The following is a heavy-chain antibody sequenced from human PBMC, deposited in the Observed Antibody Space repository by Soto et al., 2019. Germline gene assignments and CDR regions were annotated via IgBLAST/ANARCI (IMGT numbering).Heavy chain of an antibody. J-gene: IGHJ4*02. Sequence: QVQLVESGGGVVQPGRSLRLSCAASGFTFSSFAMHWVRQAPGKGLEWLAVISSDVVNYYYAESVKGRFTISRDNSKDTLYLQRNSLRNEDLAVYYWGRGGAWPPEGLGYWGQGTLVTVSS. D-gene: IGHD3-16*01. V-gene: IGHV3-30-3*01. CDR3: GRGGAWPPEGLGY. CDR2: ISSDVVNY. CDR1: GFTFSSFA.